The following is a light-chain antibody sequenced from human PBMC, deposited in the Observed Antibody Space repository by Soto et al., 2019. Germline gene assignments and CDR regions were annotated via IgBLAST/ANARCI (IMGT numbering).Light chain of an antibody. J-gene: IGKJ2*01. CDR1: QSVRSSY. Sequence: EIVLTQSPGTLSLSPGERATLSCRASQSVRSSYLAWYQQKPGQAPRLLIHGASTRATGIPDRFSDSGSGTDFTLTISRLEPEDFAVYYCQQYGSSPMYTFGQGTKLEIK. CDR3: QQYGSSPMYT. V-gene: IGKV3-20*01. CDR2: GAS.